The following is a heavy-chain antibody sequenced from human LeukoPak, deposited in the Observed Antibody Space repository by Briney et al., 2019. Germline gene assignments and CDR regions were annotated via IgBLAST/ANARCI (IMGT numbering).Heavy chain of an antibody. J-gene: IGHJ4*02. V-gene: IGHV3-23*01. CDR3: AKDQQLQPFHY. CDR2: ISGSGGST. D-gene: IGHD2-2*01. CDR1: GFTFSSYA. Sequence: GGSLRLSCAASGFTFSSYAMSWVRQAPGKGLEWVSAISGSGGSTYYADSVKGRFTISRDNSKNTLYLQMNSLRPEDTSVYYCAKDQQLQPFHYWGQGTLVTVSS.